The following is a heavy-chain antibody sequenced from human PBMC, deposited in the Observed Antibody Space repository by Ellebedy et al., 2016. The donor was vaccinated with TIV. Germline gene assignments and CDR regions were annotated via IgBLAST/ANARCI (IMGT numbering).Heavy chain of an antibody. CDR3: ARDAAPGAPDFFDH. Sequence: GESLKISCAASGFNSTSYEMHWVRPAPGKGLEWVAVVSGHATIQLYADDVKGRFTISKDTSKDTVYLQMNSLRVEDTALYYCARDAAPGAPDFFDHWGRGTLVTVSS. V-gene: IGHV3-30-3*01. J-gene: IGHJ4*02. CDR2: VSGHATIQ. D-gene: IGHD3-10*01. CDR1: GFNSTSYE.